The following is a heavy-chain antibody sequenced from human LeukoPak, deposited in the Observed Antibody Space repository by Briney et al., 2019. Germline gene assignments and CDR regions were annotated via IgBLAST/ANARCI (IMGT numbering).Heavy chain of an antibody. Sequence: GASVKVSCKASGYTFTSYGISWVRQAPGQGLEWMGWISAYNGNTNYAQKLQGRVTMTTDTSTSTAYTELRSLRSDDTVVYYCARDNIAVAGHFDYWGQGTLVTVSS. V-gene: IGHV1-18*01. CDR2: ISAYNGNT. D-gene: IGHD6-19*01. J-gene: IGHJ4*02. CDR1: GYTFTSYG. CDR3: ARDNIAVAGHFDY.